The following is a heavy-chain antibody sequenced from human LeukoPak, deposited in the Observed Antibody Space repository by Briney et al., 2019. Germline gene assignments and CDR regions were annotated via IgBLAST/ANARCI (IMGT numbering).Heavy chain of an antibody. Sequence: PGGSLRLSCAASGITFSSYAMSWVRQAPGKGLEWVSGIRASGGSTYYADSVKGRFTISRDNSKNTLYLQMNSLRAEDTAVYYCAKMARGYYYMDVWGKGTTVTVSS. CDR3: AKMARGYYYMDV. CDR2: IRASGGST. V-gene: IGHV3-23*01. J-gene: IGHJ6*03. CDR1: GITFSSYA. D-gene: IGHD3-10*01.